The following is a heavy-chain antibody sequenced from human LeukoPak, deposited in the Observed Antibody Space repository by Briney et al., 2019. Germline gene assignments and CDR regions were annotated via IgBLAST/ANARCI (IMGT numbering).Heavy chain of an antibody. CDR2: IYSGGST. Sequence: GGSLRLSCAASGFTVSSNYMSWVRQAPGKGLEWVSVIYSGGSTYYADSVKGRFTISRDNSKNTLYLQMNSLRAEDTAVYYCARDLDVSYDFWSGPNYWGQGTLVTVSS. D-gene: IGHD3-3*01. J-gene: IGHJ4*02. V-gene: IGHV3-53*01. CDR3: ARDLDVSYDFWSGPNY. CDR1: GFTVSSNY.